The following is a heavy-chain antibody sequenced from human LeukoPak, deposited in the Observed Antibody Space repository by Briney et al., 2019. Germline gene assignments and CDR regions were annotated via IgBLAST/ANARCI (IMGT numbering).Heavy chain of an antibody. CDR2: ISAYNGNT. J-gene: IGHJ4*02. Sequence: ASVKVSCKASGYTFTSYGISWVRQAPGQGLEWMGWISAYNGNTNYAQKLQGRVTMATDTSTSTAYMELRSLRSDDTAVYYCARDVSCSGGSCYDDYWGQGTLVTVSS. D-gene: IGHD2-15*01. CDR1: GYTFTSYG. V-gene: IGHV1-18*01. CDR3: ARDVSCSGGSCYDDY.